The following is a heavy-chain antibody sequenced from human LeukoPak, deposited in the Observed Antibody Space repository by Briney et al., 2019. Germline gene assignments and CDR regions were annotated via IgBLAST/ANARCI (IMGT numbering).Heavy chain of an antibody. J-gene: IGHJ4*02. Sequence: PGGSLRLSCTVSGFTLSSYEMSWIRQAPGKGLEWASSIDYSDGSSYYADSVKGRFTISRDNSKDTLYLQMNSLRAEDTAVYYCAGAKPRGYGDDYFDYWGQGTLVTVSS. CDR1: GFTLSSYE. D-gene: IGHD4-17*01. CDR3: AGAKPRGYGDDYFDY. CDR2: IDYSDGSS. V-gene: IGHV3-23*01.